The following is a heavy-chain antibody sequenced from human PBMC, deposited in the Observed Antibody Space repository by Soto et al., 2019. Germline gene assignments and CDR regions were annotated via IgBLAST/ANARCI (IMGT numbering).Heavy chain of an antibody. Sequence: ASVKVSCKASGYTFTSYGISWVRQAPGQGLEWMGWISAYNGNTNYAQKLQGRVTMTTDTSMSTAYMELRSLRSDDTAVYYCARDLIRAGYYDSSGYDAFDIWGQGTMVTVSS. CDR1: GYTFTSYG. CDR2: ISAYNGNT. CDR3: ARDLIRAGYYDSSGYDAFDI. D-gene: IGHD3-22*01. J-gene: IGHJ3*02. V-gene: IGHV1-18*01.